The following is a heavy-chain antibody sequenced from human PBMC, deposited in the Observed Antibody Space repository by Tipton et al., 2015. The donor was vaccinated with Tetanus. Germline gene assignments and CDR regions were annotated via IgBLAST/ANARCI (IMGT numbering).Heavy chain of an antibody. CDR2: IYYSGST. V-gene: IGHV4-59*01. CDR3: ARDHYYDSSSWFDP. J-gene: IGHJ5*02. Sequence: TLSLTCTVSGGSISSYYWSWIRQPAGKGLEWIGYIYYSGSTNYNPSLKSRVTISVDTSKNQFSLKLSSVTAADTAVYYCARDHYYDSSSWFDPWGQGTLVTVSS. CDR1: GGSISSYY. D-gene: IGHD3-22*01.